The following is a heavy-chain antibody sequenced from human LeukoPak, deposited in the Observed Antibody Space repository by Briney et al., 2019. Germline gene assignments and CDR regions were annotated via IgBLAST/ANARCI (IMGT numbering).Heavy chain of an antibody. CDR3: ARGTYYYDSSSRALGPGYDY. CDR2: INPNSGGT. Sequence: ASVKVSCKASGYTFTCYYMHWVRQAPGQGLEWMGWINPNSGGTNYAQKFQGRVTMTRDTSISTAYMELSRLRSDDTAVYYCARGTYYYDSSSRALGPGYDYWGQGTLVTVSS. J-gene: IGHJ4*02. CDR1: GYTFTCYY. D-gene: IGHD3-22*01. V-gene: IGHV1-2*02.